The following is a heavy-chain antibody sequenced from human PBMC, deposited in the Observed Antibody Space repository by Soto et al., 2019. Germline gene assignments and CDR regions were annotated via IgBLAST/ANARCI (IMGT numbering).Heavy chain of an antibody. D-gene: IGHD1-1*01. CDR1: GFTFSSYS. CDR2: ISSSSSYI. J-gene: IGHJ6*02. CDR3: SSDEHWNHHYGMHV. V-gene: IGHV3-21*01. Sequence: GGTLRLSCAASGFTFSSYSMSWVRQAPGKGLEWVSSISSSSSYIYYADSVKRRFTISSDNAKNSLSLQMNSLRAEDMSLYYCSSDEHWNHHYGMHVWRQGPTVTVPS.